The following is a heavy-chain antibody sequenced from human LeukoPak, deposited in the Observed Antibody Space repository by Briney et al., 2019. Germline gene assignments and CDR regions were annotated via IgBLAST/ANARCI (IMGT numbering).Heavy chain of an antibody. CDR1: GGSISSTSYY. V-gene: IGHV4-39*07. J-gene: IGHJ6*02. CDR2: IYYSGTT. Sequence: SETLSLTCTVSGGSISSTSYYWGWIRQPPGKGLEWIGSIYYSGTTYYNTSLKSRVTISVDTSKNQFSLKLSSVTAADTAVYYCARTFRPYGMDVWGQGTTVTVSS. D-gene: IGHD3-3*02. CDR3: ARTFRPYGMDV.